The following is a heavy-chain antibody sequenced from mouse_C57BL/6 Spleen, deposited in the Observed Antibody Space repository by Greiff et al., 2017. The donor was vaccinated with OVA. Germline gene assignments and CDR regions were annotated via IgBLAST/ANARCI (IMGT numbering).Heavy chain of an antibody. CDR1: GYTFTDYN. V-gene: IGHV1-18*01. CDR2: INPNNGGT. Sequence: EVQLQQSGPELVKPGASVKIPCKASGYTFTDYNMDWVKQSHGKSLEWIGDINPNNGGTIYNQKFKGKATLTADKSSSTAYMELRSLTSEDTAVYYCARTLYYSNWYFDVWGTGTTVTVSS. J-gene: IGHJ1*03. CDR3: ARTLYYSNWYFDV. D-gene: IGHD2-5*01.